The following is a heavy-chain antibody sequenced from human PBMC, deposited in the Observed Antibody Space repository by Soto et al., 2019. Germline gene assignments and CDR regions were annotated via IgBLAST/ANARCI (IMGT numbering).Heavy chain of an antibody. D-gene: IGHD4-17*01. CDR1: GFTFSSYW. V-gene: IGHV3-74*01. CDR2: INSDGSST. CDR3: ASLMTTVTDYYYYGMDV. J-gene: IGHJ6*02. Sequence: WGSLRLSCAASGFTFSSYWMHWVRQAPGKGLVWVSRINSDGSSTNYADSVKGRFTISRDNAKNTLYLQMNSLRAEDTAVYYCASLMTTVTDYYYYGMDVWGQGTTVTVSS.